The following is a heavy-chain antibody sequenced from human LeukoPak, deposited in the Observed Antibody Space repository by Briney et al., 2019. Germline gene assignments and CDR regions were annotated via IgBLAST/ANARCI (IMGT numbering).Heavy chain of an antibody. D-gene: IGHD6-25*01. CDR3: VTQRINTLDY. CDR2: IWYDGSNK. V-gene: IGHV3-33*01. J-gene: IGHJ4*02. CDR1: GFSFGNHG. Sequence: GRSLRLSCVGSGFSFGNHGYHWIRQPPGKGLEWVAVIWYDGSNKFYGDSVEGRFSISRDNSKNTLFLQMSSLSAEDTAIYYCVTQRINTLDYWGQGTLVTVSS.